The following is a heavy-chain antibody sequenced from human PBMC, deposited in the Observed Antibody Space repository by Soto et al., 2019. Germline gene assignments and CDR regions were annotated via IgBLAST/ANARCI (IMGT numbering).Heavy chain of an antibody. D-gene: IGHD2-15*01. J-gene: IGHJ3*02. CDR3: ARDLHCSGGSCYGTPGAFDI. CDR2: IYYTGST. CDR1: GVSISSYF. Sequence: SETLSLTCTVSGVSISSYFWSWIRQPPGKGLEWIGYIYYTGSTNYNPSLKSRVTISLDTSKNQFSLKLSSVTAADTAFYYCARDLHCSGGSCYGTPGAFDIWGQGTMVTVSS. V-gene: IGHV4-59*01.